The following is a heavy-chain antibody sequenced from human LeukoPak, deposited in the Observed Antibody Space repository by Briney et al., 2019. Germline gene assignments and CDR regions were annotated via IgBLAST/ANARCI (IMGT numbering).Heavy chain of an antibody. V-gene: IGHV3-21*01. D-gene: IGHD6-13*01. Sequence: GGSLRLSCAASGFTFSCYSMNWVRQAPGRGLEWVSSISTGSNYIYYADSVKGRFTISRDNAKNSLYLQMNSLRAEDTAVYYCARGSSSLDYWGQGTLVTVSS. J-gene: IGHJ4*02. CDR3: ARGSSSLDY. CDR1: GFTFSCYS. CDR2: ISTGSNYI.